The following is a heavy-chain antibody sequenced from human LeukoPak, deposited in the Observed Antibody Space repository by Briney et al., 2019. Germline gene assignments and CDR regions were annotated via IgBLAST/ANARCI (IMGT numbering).Heavy chain of an antibody. CDR1: GFTFSTNS. D-gene: IGHD4-23*01. Sequence: GGSLKLSCAASGFTFSTNSMNWVRQAPGKGLEWVSSIGISSSHTFYADSVKGRFTISRDNAENSVYLQMNSLRAEDTAVYYCAKDLTTVATPYYYYYMDVWGKGTTVTVSS. CDR3: AKDLTTVATPYYYYYMDV. CDR2: IGISSSHT. J-gene: IGHJ6*03. V-gene: IGHV3-21*01.